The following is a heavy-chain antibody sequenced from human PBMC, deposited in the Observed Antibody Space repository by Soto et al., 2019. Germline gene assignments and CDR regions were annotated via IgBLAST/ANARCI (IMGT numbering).Heavy chain of an antibody. Sequence: ASVNVSCKASGYTFTGYYMHWVRQAPGQGLEWMGWINPNSGGTNYAQKFQGWVTMTRDASNSTANMELSRLRSDDTAVYYCAREGKGPNYYDSTGYYYGCGMDVWGQGTTVTVSS. J-gene: IGHJ6*02. CDR3: AREGKGPNYYDSTGYYYGCGMDV. CDR1: GYTFTGYY. CDR2: INPNSGGT. V-gene: IGHV1-2*04. D-gene: IGHD3-22*01.